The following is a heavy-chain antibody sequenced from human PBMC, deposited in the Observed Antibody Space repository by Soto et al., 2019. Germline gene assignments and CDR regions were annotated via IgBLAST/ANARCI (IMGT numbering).Heavy chain of an antibody. V-gene: IGHV4-4*02. D-gene: IGHD7-27*01. CDR3: TREIPNLYFDC. J-gene: IGHJ4*02. Sequence: PSETLSLTCAVSGGSISSGDWCWSWVRQSPGKGLEWIGEIYYSGSTTYNPSLKSRVTISADKSENQFSLRLSSVTAEDTAVYYCTREIPNLYFDCWGQGSLVTVSS. CDR1: GGSISSGDW. CDR2: IYYSGST.